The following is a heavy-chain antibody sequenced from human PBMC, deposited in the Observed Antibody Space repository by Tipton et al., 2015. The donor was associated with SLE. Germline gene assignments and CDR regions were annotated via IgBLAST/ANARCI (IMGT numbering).Heavy chain of an antibody. CDR3: AREVHYYGAYYGMDV. Sequence: TLSLTCTVSGGSISSYYWSWIRQPPGKGLEWIGYIYYSGSTNYNPSPKSRVTISVDTSKNQFSLKLSSVTAADTAVYYCAREVHYYGAYYGMDVWGQGTTVTVSS. CDR1: GGSISSYY. CDR2: IYYSGST. J-gene: IGHJ6*02. V-gene: IGHV4-59*01. D-gene: IGHD4-17*01.